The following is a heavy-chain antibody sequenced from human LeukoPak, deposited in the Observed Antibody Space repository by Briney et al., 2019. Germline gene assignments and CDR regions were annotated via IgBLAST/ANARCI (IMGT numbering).Heavy chain of an antibody. J-gene: IGHJ4*02. CDR3: AKTYEWELLRYYFDY. D-gene: IGHD1-26*01. CDR2: ISYDGSNK. V-gene: IGHV3-30*18. CDR1: GFTFSNYW. Sequence: PGGSLRLSCAASGFTFSNYWVTWIRQAPGKGLEWVAVISYDGSNKYYADSVKGRFTISRDNSKNTLYLQMNSLRAEDTAVYYCAKTYEWELLRYYFDYWGQGTLVTVSS.